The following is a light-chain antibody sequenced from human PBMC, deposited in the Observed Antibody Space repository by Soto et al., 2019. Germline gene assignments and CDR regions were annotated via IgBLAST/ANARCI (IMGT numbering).Light chain of an antibody. CDR2: GAS. CDR3: LQDNNYPCT. CDR1: QAIRND. J-gene: IGKJ1*01. V-gene: IGKV1-6*01. Sequence: AIQMTQSPSSLSASVGDRVTISCRASQAIRNDLGWYQQKPGKAPNLLIYGASSLESGVPSRFSGSGSGTDFTLTISSLQPEDFATYYCLQDNNYPCTFGQGTKVEI.